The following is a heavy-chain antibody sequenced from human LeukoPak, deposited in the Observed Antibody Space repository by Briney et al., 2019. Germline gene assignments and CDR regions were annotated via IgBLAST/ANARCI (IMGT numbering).Heavy chain of an antibody. V-gene: IGHV3-7*01. CDR3: VRGCGRASCPYFFDS. Sequence: GGSLRLSCAASVFTFSTYWMSWVRQAPGKGLEWVATIRQDGSEKHYVDSVKGRFPISRDNAKNSLYLQMNSLTVEDTAVYYCVRGCGRASCPYFFDSWGQGTLVTVS. J-gene: IGHJ4*02. D-gene: IGHD2-2*01. CDR1: VFTFSTYW. CDR2: IRQDGSEK.